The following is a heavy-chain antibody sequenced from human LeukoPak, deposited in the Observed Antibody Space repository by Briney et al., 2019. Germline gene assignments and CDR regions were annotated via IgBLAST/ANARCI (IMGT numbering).Heavy chain of an antibody. V-gene: IGHV3-23*01. CDR3: ARGYIYGYHY. J-gene: IGHJ4*02. D-gene: IGHD5-18*01. CDR2: ITDNSDNT. CDR1: GFTFSSYA. Sequence: TGGSLRLSCAASGFTFSSYAMSWVRQTPGKGLDWVSAITDNSDNTYYADSVKGRFSISRDNSKNTLFLQMNSLRAEDTAVYYCARGYIYGYHYWGQGTLVTVSS.